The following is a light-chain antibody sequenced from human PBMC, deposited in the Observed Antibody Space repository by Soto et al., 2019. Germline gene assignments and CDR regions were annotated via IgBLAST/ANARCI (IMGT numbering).Light chain of an antibody. J-gene: IGKJ4*02. CDR2: GAS. Sequence: EVVMTQSPATLSVSPGERATLSCRASQSVSSLLAWYQQKPGQSPTLLIYGASTRATGIPDMFSASGSGTEFALTISSLQYGDFAVYYCQQYNTWPLTFGGGTKVEIK. V-gene: IGKV3-15*01. CDR1: QSVSSL. CDR3: QQYNTWPLT.